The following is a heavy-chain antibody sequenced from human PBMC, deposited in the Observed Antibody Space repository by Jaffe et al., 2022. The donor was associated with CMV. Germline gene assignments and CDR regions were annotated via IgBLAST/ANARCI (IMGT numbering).Heavy chain of an antibody. V-gene: IGHV4-59*01. D-gene: IGHD2-8*01. Sequence: QVQLQESGPGLVKPSETLSLTCTVSGGSISSYYWSWIRQPPGKGLEWIGYIYYSGSTNYNPSLKSRVTISVDTSKNQFSLKLSSVTAADTAVYYCARAGGYCTNGVCYWVNDYYYYYGMDVWGQGTTVTVSS. CDR1: GGSISSYY. J-gene: IGHJ6*02. CDR2: IYYSGST. CDR3: ARAGGYCTNGVCYWVNDYYYYYGMDV.